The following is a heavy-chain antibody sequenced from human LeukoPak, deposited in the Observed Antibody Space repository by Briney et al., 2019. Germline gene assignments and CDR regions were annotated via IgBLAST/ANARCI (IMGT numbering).Heavy chain of an antibody. V-gene: IGHV1-8*02. CDR1: GYTFTSYG. CDR3: ARGYVFWNSYGFDAFDI. Sequence: GASVKVSCKASGYTFTSYGISWVRQAPGQGLEWMGWMNPNSGNTGYAQKFQGRVTMTRNTSISTAYMELGSLRSEDTAVYYCARGYVFWNSYGFDAFDIWGQGTMVTVSS. D-gene: IGHD3-3*01. J-gene: IGHJ3*02. CDR2: MNPNSGNT.